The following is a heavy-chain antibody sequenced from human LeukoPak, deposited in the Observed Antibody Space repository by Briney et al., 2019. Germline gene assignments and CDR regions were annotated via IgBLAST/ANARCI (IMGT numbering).Heavy chain of an antibody. CDR1: GFTFSSYS. CDR3: ARVGGYCSGGSCYFFDY. CDR2: ISSSSSYI. J-gene: IGHJ4*02. V-gene: IGHV3-21*01. Sequence: GGSLRLSCTASGFTFSSYSMNWVRQAPGKGLEWVSSISSSSSYIYYADSVKGRFTISRDNAKNSLYLQVNSLRAEDTAVYYCARVGGYCSGGSCYFFDYWGQGTLVTVSS. D-gene: IGHD2-15*01.